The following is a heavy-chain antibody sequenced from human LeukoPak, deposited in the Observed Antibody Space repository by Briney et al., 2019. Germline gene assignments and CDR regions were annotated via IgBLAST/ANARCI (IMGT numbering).Heavy chain of an antibody. V-gene: IGHV3-23*01. CDR3: AKKYYDSNGYFDY. Sequence: GGSLRLSCAASGFTFSSYAMSRVRQAPGKGLEWVSAISGSGGSTYYADSVKGRFTISRDNSKNTLYLQMNSLRAEDTAVYYCAKKYYDSNGYFDYWGQGTLVTVSS. J-gene: IGHJ4*02. CDR1: GFTFSSYA. D-gene: IGHD3-22*01. CDR2: ISGSGGST.